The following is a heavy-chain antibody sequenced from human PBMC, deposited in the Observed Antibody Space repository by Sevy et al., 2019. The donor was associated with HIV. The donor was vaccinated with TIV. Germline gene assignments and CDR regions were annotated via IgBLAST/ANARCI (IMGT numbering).Heavy chain of an antibody. CDR1: GFTFTSSA. CDR2: VVVGSGNT. Sequence: VKVSCKASGFTFTSSAVQWVRQARGQRLEGIGWVVVGSGNTNYAQKFQERVTITRDMSTSTAYMELSSLGSEDTAVYYCAALDFPDGAFDIWGQGTMVTVSS. J-gene: IGHJ3*02. V-gene: IGHV1-58*01. CDR3: AALDFPDGAFDI.